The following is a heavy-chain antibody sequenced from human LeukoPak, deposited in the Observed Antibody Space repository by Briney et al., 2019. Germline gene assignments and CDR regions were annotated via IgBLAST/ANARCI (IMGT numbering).Heavy chain of an antibody. V-gene: IGHV4-34*01. CDR3: ARGYYDSSGYYYFDY. CDR2: INHSGNT. Sequence: SESLSLTCAVYGGSFSSYYWSWVRQPPGKGLEWIGEINHSGNTNYNPSLKRLVAMSVDTSKNHYYLKLSSVTAADTAVYDCARGYYDSSGYYYFDYWGQGTLVTVFS. CDR1: GGSFSSYY. J-gene: IGHJ4*02. D-gene: IGHD3-22*01.